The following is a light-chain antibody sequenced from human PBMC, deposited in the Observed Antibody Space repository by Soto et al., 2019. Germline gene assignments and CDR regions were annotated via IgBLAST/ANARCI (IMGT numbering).Light chain of an antibody. V-gene: IGLV8-61*01. CDR1: SGSVSTSYF. CDR2: STN. Sequence: QPVVTQEPSFSVSPGGTVTLTCGLSSGSVSTSYFPSWYQQTPGQSPRTLIYSTNTRSPGVPDRFSGSILGNKAALTITGAQADDESDYYCVLYMGSGISVFGGGTKVTVL. CDR3: VLYMGSGISV. J-gene: IGLJ2*01.